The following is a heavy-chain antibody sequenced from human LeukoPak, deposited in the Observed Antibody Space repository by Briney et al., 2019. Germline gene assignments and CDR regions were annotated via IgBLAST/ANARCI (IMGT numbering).Heavy chain of an antibody. CDR1: GGSISSGGYY. CDR2: IYHSGST. J-gene: IGHJ6*02. V-gene: IGHV4-31*11. Sequence: SETLSLTCAVSGGSISSGGYYWSWIRQHPGKGLEWIGYIYHSGSTYYNPSLKSRVTISVDTSKNQFSLKLSSVTAADTAVYYCARDREVVVAANPGTYYYYGMDVWGQGTTVTVSS. CDR3: ARDREVVVAANPGTYYYYGMDV. D-gene: IGHD2-15*01.